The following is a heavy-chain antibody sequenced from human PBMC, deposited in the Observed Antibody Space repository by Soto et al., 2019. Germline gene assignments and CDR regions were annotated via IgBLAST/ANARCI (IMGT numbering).Heavy chain of an antibody. D-gene: IGHD6-13*01. CDR2: ISSSSSTI. Sequence: PGGYLRHSYAVSGFTFRSYSMNWVRHAPGKGLEWVSYISSSSSTIYYADSVKGRFTISRDNAKNSLYLQMNSLRAEDTAVYYCVRHPERIAQIRWFDLWGQGTLVTVSS. J-gene: IGHJ5*01. V-gene: IGHV3-48*01. CDR1: GFTFRSYS. CDR3: VRHPERIAQIRWFDL.